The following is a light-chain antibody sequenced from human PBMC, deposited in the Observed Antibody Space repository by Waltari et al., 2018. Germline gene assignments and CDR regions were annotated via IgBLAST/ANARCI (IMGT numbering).Light chain of an antibody. CDR3: QQLDSFPIT. CDR2: AAS. J-gene: IGKJ5*01. CDR1: QGISSY. V-gene: IGKV1-9*01. Sequence: DLQLTQSPSFLSASVGASVTITCRASQGISSYLAWYQERPGKAPKLLIFAASTSQSGVPSRFSGSGSGTEFTLTISSLQPEDFATYYCQQLDSFPITFGQGTRLEIK.